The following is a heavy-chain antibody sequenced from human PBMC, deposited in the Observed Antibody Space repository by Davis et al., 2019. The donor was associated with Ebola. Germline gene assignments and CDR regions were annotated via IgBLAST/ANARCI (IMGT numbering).Heavy chain of an antibody. J-gene: IGHJ4*02. D-gene: IGHD6-6*01. V-gene: IGHV3-7*03. CDR3: ANIAAL. CDR2: ISEDGSEK. CDR1: GITISDYW. Sequence: GGSLRLSCAASGITISDYWMTWVRQVPGKAPEWVASISEDGSEKHYVHSVKGRFTVSRDNAKNSLYLQMNSLTAEDTALYYCANIAALWGQGTLVIVSS.